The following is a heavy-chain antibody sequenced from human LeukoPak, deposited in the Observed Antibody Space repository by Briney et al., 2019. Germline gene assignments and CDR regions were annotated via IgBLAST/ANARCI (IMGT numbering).Heavy chain of an antibody. CDR3: ARAGVGWLQSSIDY. Sequence: ASVKVSCKASGYTFTDYYMYWVRQAPGQGLEWMGWINPYSGGTNYAQKFQGRVTMTRDTSINTVYMELSRLRSDDTAVYYCARAGVGWLQSSIDYWGQGTLVTVSS. D-gene: IGHD5-24*01. CDR1: GYTFTDYY. J-gene: IGHJ4*02. CDR2: INPYSGGT. V-gene: IGHV1-2*02.